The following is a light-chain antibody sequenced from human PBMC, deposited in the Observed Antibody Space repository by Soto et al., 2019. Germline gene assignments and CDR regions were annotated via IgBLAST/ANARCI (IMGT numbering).Light chain of an antibody. J-gene: IGKJ1*01. CDR2: WAS. V-gene: IGKV4-1*01. Sequence: DIVMTQSPDSLAESLGERATLNCKSSQSVFYSPNNKNYLAWYQQKPGQPPQLLLYWASTRESGVPDRFSGSGSGTDFTLTISGLQAEDVAVYYCQQYFTAPWTFGQGTKVEIK. CDR1: QSVFYSPNNKNY. CDR3: QQYFTAPWT.